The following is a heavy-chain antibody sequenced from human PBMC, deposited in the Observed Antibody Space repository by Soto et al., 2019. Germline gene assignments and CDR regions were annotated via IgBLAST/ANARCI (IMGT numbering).Heavy chain of an antibody. CDR3: ARGGVAARKGRWFDP. J-gene: IGHJ5*02. V-gene: IGHV4-59*01. CDR1: GGTISGCY. Sequence: SETLPLTCTVSGGTISGCYWGGSRQPPGKGLEWIGYIHYSGSTNYNPSLRSRVTISVDTPKNQFSLKVNSMTAADTAIYYCARGGVAARKGRWFDPWGQGTLVT. D-gene: IGHD6-25*01. CDR2: IHYSGST.